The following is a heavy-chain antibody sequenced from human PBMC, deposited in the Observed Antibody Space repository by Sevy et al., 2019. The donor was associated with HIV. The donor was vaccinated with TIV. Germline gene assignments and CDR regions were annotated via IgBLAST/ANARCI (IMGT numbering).Heavy chain of an antibody. V-gene: IGHV1-2*02. CDR1: GYTFTGYY. CDR2: INPNSGGT. Sequence: ASVKVSCKASGYTFTGYYMHWVRQAPGQGLEWMGWINPNSGGTNYAQKFQGRVTMTRDTSISTAYMELGRLRSDDTAVYYCARGSSGWYGGTRDFDYWGQGTLVTVSS. D-gene: IGHD6-19*01. J-gene: IGHJ4*02. CDR3: ARGSSGWYGGTRDFDY.